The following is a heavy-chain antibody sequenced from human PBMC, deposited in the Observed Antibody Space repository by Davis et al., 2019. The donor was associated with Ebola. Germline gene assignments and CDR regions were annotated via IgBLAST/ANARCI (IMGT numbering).Heavy chain of an antibody. CDR2: IYYSGST. J-gene: IGHJ1*01. D-gene: IGHD3-3*01. Sequence: PSETLSLTFTVSGGSISSGGYYWSWIRQHPGKGLEWIGYIYYSGSTYYNPSLKSRVTISVDTSKNQFSLKLSSVTAADTAVYYCARVRFLEWFFQHWGQGTLVTVSS. V-gene: IGHV4-31*03. CDR1: GGSISSGGYY. CDR3: ARVRFLEWFFQH.